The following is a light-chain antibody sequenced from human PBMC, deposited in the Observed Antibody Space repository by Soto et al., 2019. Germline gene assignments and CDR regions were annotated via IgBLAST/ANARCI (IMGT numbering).Light chain of an antibody. V-gene: IGKV3-15*01. CDR2: GAS. Sequence: EIAMTQSPATLSVSPGDRATLSCRASQSVSSSLAWYQQKPGQAPRLLIYGASTRATGIPARFSGSGSGTEFTLTISSLQSEDFAVYYCQQFYNWPPLYTFGQGTKLEIK. CDR1: QSVSSS. CDR3: QQFYNWPPLYT. J-gene: IGKJ2*01.